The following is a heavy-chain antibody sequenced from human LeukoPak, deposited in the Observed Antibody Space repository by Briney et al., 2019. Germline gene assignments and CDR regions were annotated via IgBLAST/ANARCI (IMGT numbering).Heavy chain of an antibody. V-gene: IGHV4-34*01. J-gene: IGHJ4*02. Sequence: SETLSLTCAVYGGSFSGYYWSWIRQPPGKGLEWIGEINHSGSTNYHPSLKSRVTISVDTSKNQFSLKLSSVTAADTAVYYCARVDPSVATVYFDYWGQGTLVTVSS. CDR1: GGSFSGYY. D-gene: IGHD5-12*01. CDR2: INHSGST. CDR3: ARVDPSVATVYFDY.